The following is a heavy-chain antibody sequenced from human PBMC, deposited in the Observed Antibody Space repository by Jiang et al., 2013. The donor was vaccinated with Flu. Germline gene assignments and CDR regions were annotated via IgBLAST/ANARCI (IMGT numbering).Heavy chain of an antibody. Sequence: ETLSLTCTVSGGSISSYYWSWIRQPPGKGLEWIGYIYYSGSTNXNPSLKSRVTISVDTSKNQFSLKLSSVTAADTAVYYCARDMDYDILGAFDIWGQGTMVTVSS. CDR3: ARDMDYDILGAFDI. D-gene: IGHD3-9*01. J-gene: IGHJ3*02. V-gene: IGHV4-59*01. CDR2: IYYSGST. CDR1: GGSISSYY.